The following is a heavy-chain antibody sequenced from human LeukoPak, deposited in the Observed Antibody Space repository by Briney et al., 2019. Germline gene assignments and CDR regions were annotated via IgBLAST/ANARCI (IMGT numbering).Heavy chain of an antibody. CDR1: GYYLTSFA. J-gene: IGHJ6*02. CDR3: ARDPPTSIWSPYYFTLDV. CDR2: ISAYDGGL. V-gene: IGHV1-18*01. D-gene: IGHD1-26*01. Sequence: ASVKVSCKASGYYLTSFAINWVRQAPGQGLEWMGWISAYDGGLKYAQDFQGRVTMTTDSSTRTAYMELTRLTSDDTAVYYCARDPPTSIWSPYYFTLDVWGQGTTVRVSS.